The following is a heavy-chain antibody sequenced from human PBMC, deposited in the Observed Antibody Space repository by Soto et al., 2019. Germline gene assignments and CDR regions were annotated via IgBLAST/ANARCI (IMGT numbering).Heavy chain of an antibody. J-gene: IGHJ6*02. Sequence: CTSTDAETGTDYCIWTRHRTKKGLECIGYIDYSGSTNHNASLKSRVTMSLDTSKDQFSLKVSSVTAADTAVYYCARGRYYESETYHRYHYALHARRQATTIT. D-gene: IGHD3-10*01. CDR3: ARGRYYESETYHRYHYALHA. V-gene: IGHV4-59*01. CDR1: DAETGTDY. CDR2: IDYSGST.